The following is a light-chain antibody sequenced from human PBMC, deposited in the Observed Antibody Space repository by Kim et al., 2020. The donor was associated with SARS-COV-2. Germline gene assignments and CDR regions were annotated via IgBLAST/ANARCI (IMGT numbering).Light chain of an antibody. CDR1: QTVLYNSNNKNY. CDR3: QQYYSTPPS. V-gene: IGKV4-1*01. J-gene: IGKJ2*03. CDR2: WAS. Sequence: DIVMTQSPDSLAVSLGERATLNCKSSQTVLYNSNNKNYLAWYQQKPGQAPKLLIYWASIRESGVSDRFSGSGSVTDFTLTISSLQAEDVAVYYCQQYYSTPPSFGQGTKLEI.